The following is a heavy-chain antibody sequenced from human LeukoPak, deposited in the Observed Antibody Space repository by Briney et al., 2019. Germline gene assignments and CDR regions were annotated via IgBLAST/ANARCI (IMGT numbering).Heavy chain of an antibody. CDR1: LGSISSSAFY. J-gene: IGHJ4*02. Sequence: SETLSLTCTVSLGSISSSAFYWGWIRQPPGKGLEWIGSLYYSGNTYYNPSLKSRVTISVDTSKNQFSLKLSSVTAADTAVYYCARDQFQWGQGTLVTVSS. CDR2: LYYSGNT. D-gene: IGHD5-24*01. V-gene: IGHV4-39*07. CDR3: ARDQFQ.